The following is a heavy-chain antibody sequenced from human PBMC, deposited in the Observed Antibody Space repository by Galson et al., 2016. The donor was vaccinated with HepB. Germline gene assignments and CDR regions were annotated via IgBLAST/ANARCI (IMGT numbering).Heavy chain of an antibody. D-gene: IGHD3-9*01. CDR3: ARGGRYFDWLLVRDAHFDY. V-gene: IGHV3-9*01. J-gene: IGHJ4*02. CDR1: GFTFDDYA. CDR2: ISWNSGTR. Sequence: SLRLSCAASGFTFDDYAMHWVRQAPGKGLEWVSGISWNSGTRGYAGSVKGRFTISRDNAKNSLYLQMNSLRAEDTAVYYCARGGRYFDWLLVRDAHFDYWGQGTLVTVSS.